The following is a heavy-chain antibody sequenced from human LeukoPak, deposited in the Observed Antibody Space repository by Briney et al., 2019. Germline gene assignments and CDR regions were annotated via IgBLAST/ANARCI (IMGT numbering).Heavy chain of an antibody. V-gene: IGHV3-33*06. D-gene: IGHD1-26*01. J-gene: IGHJ4*02. Sequence: PGGSLRLSCAASGFTFSSFGMHWVRQAPGKGLEWVAIIWYDGGDKYYADSVKGRFTVSRDNSKNTLYLQMNSLRAEDTAVYYCAKDGSKSVRDFDYWGQGTLVTVSS. CDR1: GFTFSSFG. CDR2: IWYDGGDK. CDR3: AKDGSKSVRDFDY.